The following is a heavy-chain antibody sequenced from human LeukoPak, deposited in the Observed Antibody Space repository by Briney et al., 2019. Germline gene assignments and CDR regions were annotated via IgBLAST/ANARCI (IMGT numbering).Heavy chain of an antibody. V-gene: IGHV4-59*11. J-gene: IGHJ4*02. Sequence: SETLSLTCTVSGGSISSHYWSWIRQPPGKGLEWIGYIYYSGSTNYNPSLKSRVTISVDTSKNQFSLKLSSVTAADTAVYYCARSIAACRGCYFDYWGQGTLVTVSS. CDR3: ARSIAACRGCYFDY. CDR2: IYYSGST. CDR1: GGSISSHY. D-gene: IGHD6-6*01.